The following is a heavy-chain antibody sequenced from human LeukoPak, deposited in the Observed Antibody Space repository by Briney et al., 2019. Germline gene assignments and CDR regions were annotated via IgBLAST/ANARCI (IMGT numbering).Heavy chain of an antibody. CDR1: GGSFSGYY. CDR3: ARNYDSEYYFDY. CDR2: INHSGST. D-gene: IGHD3-22*01. J-gene: IGHJ4*02. Sequence: PSETLSLTCAVYGGSFSGYYWSWIRQPPGKGLEWIGEINHSGSTNYNPSLKSRVTISVDTSKNQFSLKLSSVTAADTAVYYCARNYDSEYYFDYWGQGTLVTVSS. V-gene: IGHV4-34*01.